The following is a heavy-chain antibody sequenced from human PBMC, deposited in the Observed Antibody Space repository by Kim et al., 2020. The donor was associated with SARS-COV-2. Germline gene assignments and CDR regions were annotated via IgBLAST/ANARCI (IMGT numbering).Heavy chain of an antibody. CDR1: GFTFSDYY. Sequence: GGSLRLSCAASGFTFSDYYMSWIRQAPGKGLEWVSYISSSSSYTNYADSVKGRFTISRDNAKNSLYLQMNSLRAEDTAVYYCAARGYSYGLDYWGQGTLVTVSS. J-gene: IGHJ4*02. CDR2: ISSSSSYT. D-gene: IGHD5-18*01. CDR3: AARGYSYGLDY. V-gene: IGHV3-11*03.